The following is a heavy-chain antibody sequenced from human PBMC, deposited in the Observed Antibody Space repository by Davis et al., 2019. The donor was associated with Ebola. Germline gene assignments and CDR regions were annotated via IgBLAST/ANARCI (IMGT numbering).Heavy chain of an antibody. Sequence: SVKVSCKSSGGSFSRYSISWVRQAPGQGPEWMGGIVPILGVANYAQKFQDRVTIIADDSTKTAYMEVRSLTSDDTAVYYCARGGDWARGYYYYYMDVWGKGTTVTVSS. V-gene: IGHV1-69*10. D-gene: IGHD2-21*02. CDR3: ARGGDWARGYYYYYMDV. CDR2: IVPILGVA. CDR1: GGSFSRYS. J-gene: IGHJ6*03.